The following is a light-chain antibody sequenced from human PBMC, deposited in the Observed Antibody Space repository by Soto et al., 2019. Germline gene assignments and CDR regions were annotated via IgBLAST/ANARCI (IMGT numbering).Light chain of an antibody. CDR1: SSNIGSHY. CDR2: RNN. J-gene: IGLJ3*02. CDR3: AAWDDSLSVNWV. Sequence: QSALTQPPSASGTPGQRVTISCSGSSSNIGSHYVYWYQQLPGTAPKLLIYRNNQRPSGGPDRISGSKSGTSASLAISGLRSEDEADYYCAAWDDSLSVNWVFGGGTKLTVL. V-gene: IGLV1-47*01.